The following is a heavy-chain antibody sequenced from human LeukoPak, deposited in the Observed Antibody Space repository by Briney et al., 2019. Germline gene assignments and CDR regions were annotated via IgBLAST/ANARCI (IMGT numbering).Heavy chain of an antibody. V-gene: IGHV2-5*01. J-gene: IGHJ4*02. CDR2: TYWNDDE. CDR3: AHGVVAAGNRHFDY. D-gene: IGHD6-25*01. CDR1: GFSLSTSGVA. Sequence: SGPTLVKPTQTLTLTCSFSGFSLSTSGVAVGWIRQPPGGALEWLAVTYWNDDERYSPSLKSRLTITRDTSKNQVVLTMTNMDPADTATYYCAHGVVAAGNRHFDYWGQGTLVTVSS.